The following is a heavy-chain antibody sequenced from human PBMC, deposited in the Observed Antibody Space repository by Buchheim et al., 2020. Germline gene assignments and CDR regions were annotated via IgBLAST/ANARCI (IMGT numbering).Heavy chain of an antibody. CDR3: AEGEYCSDGNCHDYCDY. J-gene: IGHJ4*02. CDR1: EFTFSSYV. V-gene: IGHV3-23*01. Sequence: EVQLLESGGGLVQPGGSLRLSCAASEFTFSSYVMSWVRQAPGKGLEWVSAISSSGVSTYYADSVKGRFTISRDNSKNTVYLQMNTLRTEDRAVYYCAEGEYCSDGNCHDYCDYWGQGTL. D-gene: IGHD2-15*01. CDR2: ISSSGVST.